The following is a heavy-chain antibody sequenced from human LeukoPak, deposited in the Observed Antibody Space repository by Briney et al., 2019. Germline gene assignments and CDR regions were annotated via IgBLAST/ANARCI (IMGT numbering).Heavy chain of an antibody. CDR3: ARGEGGEERLGFDY. V-gene: IGHV4-34*01. J-gene: IGHJ4*02. Sequence: PSETLSLTCAVYGGSFSGYYWSWIRQPPGKGLEWIGEINHSGSTNYNPSLKSRVTISVDTSKNQFSLKLSSVTAADTAVYYCARGEGGEERLGFDYWGQGTLVTVSS. D-gene: IGHD3-10*01. CDR1: GGSFSGYY. CDR2: INHSGST.